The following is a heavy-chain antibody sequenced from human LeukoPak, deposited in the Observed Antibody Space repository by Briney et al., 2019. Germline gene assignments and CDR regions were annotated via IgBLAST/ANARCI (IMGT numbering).Heavy chain of an antibody. J-gene: IGHJ4*02. Sequence: SQTLSLTCAVSGHSISSDYLWGWIRQPPGKGLEWIGTFFHSGSTFYNPSVKSRVTISLDTSKNQFSLRLSSVTAADTAVYYCARRSGSGWNYFDSWGQGTLVTVSS. V-gene: IGHV4-38-2*01. CDR1: GHSISSDYL. CDR3: ARRSGSGWNYFDS. CDR2: FFHSGST. D-gene: IGHD6-19*01.